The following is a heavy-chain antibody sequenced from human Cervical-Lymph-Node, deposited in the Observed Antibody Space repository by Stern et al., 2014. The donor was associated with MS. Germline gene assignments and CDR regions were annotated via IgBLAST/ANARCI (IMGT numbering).Heavy chain of an antibody. J-gene: IGHJ4*02. D-gene: IGHD1-26*01. Sequence: VHLVESGGGVVQPGRSLRLSCAASGFTFSSYGMHWVRQAPGKGLEWVAVISYDGSNKYYADSVKGRFTISRDNSKSTLYLQMNSLRAEDTAVYYCAKCPERLGASPLDYWGQGTLVTVSS. CDR2: ISYDGSNK. CDR3: AKCPERLGASPLDY. CDR1: GFTFSSYG. V-gene: IGHV3-30*18.